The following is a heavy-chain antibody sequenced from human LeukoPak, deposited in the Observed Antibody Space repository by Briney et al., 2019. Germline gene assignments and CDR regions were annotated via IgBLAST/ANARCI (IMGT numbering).Heavy chain of an antibody. J-gene: IGHJ4*02. CDR2: INPNSGGT. Sequence: VASVKVSCKASGYTFTGYYMHWVRQAPGQGLEWMGWINPNSGGTNYAQKFQGRVTMTRDTSISTAYMELSRLRSDDTAVYYCARGYNWNYRQAVYWGQGTLVTVSS. D-gene: IGHD1-7*01. V-gene: IGHV1-2*02. CDR3: ARGYNWNYRQAVY. CDR1: GYTFTGYY.